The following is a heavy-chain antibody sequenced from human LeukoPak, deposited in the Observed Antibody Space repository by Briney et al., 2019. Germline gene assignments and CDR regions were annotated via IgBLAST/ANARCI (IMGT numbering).Heavy chain of an antibody. V-gene: IGHV1-8*01. D-gene: IGHD2-15*01. CDR1: VYTFTSYD. CDR2: MNPNSGNT. Sequence: ASVKVSCKASVYTFTSYDINWVRQATGQGLEWMGWMNPNSGNTGYAQNFQGRVTMTRNSSITTASMELSSLRSEDTAVYYCARRHGRCSDGSCYYPDYWGQGTLVTVSS. CDR3: ARRHGRCSDGSCYYPDY. J-gene: IGHJ4*02.